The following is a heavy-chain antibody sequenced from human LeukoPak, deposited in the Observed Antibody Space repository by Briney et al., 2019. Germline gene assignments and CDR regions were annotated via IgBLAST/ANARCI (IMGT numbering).Heavy chain of an antibody. CDR2: ISSTNTI. V-gene: IGHV3-48*01. Sequence: GGSLRLSCAASGFTFSSYSMNWVRQAPGKGLEWVSYISSTNTIYYVDSVKGRFTISRDNAKNSLYLQMNSLRAEDTAVYYCARGAIFGVVTIGDYYYYMDVWGKGTTVTVSS. J-gene: IGHJ6*03. CDR3: ARGAIFGVVTIGDYYYYMDV. D-gene: IGHD3-3*01. CDR1: GFTFSSYS.